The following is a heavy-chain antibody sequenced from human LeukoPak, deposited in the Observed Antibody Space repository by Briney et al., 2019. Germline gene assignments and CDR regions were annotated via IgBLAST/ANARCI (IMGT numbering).Heavy chain of an antibody. CDR1: GFTFSSLA. V-gene: IGHV3-21*01. J-gene: IGHJ5*02. CDR2: ISSSSSYI. D-gene: IGHD5-18*01. CDR3: ARDIGGYSYGFGP. Sequence: GGSLRLSCTASGFTFSSLAMHWVRQAPGKGLEWVSSISSSSSYIYYADSVKGRFTISRDNAKNSLYLQMNSLRAEDTAVYYCARDIGGYSYGFGPWGQGTLVTVSS.